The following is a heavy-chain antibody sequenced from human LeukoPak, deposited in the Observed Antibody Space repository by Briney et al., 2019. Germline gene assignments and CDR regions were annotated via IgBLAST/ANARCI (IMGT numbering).Heavy chain of an antibody. J-gene: IGHJ6*02. V-gene: IGHV1-58*02. D-gene: IGHD3-9*01. CDR1: GFTFTSSA. CDR3: AADLLDDILTGSLDV. Sequence: SVKLSCKASGFTFTSSAMQWVRQARGQRLEWIGWIVVGSGNTNYAQKFQERVTITRDMSTSTAYMELSSLGSEDTAVYYCAADLLDDILTGSLDVWGQGTTVTVSS. CDR2: IVVGSGNT.